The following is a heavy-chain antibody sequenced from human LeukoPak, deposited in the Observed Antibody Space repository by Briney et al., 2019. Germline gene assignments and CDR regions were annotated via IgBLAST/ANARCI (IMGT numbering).Heavy chain of an antibody. Sequence: SETLSLTCAVNGGYFRGYYWSWIRQSPEKGLEWIGEINHSGSINYNPSLMSRVTISVDTSEFSLELSSVTAADTAAYYRARGREGVSIVRGVSHPYYSGMDVWRQGTTVTVSS. J-gene: IGHJ6*02. V-gene: IGHV4-34*01. D-gene: IGHD3-10*01. CDR1: GGYFRGYY. CDR3: ARGREGVSIVRGVSHPYYSGMDV. CDR2: INHSGSI.